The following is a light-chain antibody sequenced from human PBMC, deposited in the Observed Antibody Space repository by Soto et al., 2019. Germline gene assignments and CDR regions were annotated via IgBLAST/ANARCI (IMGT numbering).Light chain of an antibody. V-gene: IGKV3-20*01. Sequence: EIVLTQSPDTLSLSPGLRATLSCRASQSVSSTYLAWYQQKPGQAPRLLIYGASSRPTGIPDRFSGSGSGTDFTLTISRLEPEDFAVYYCHQYGRSPWTFGQGTKVEIK. CDR3: HQYGRSPWT. CDR1: QSVSSTY. J-gene: IGKJ1*01. CDR2: GAS.